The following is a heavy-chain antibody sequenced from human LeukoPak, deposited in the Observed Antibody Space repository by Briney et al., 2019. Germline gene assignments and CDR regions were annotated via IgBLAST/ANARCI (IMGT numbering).Heavy chain of an antibody. D-gene: IGHD5-18*01. CDR3: ARGNPDTAVVFDY. J-gene: IGHJ4*02. CDR1: GGSFSGFH. CDR2: INHSGST. Sequence: SETLSLTCAVYGGSFSGFHWSWVRQPPGKGLEWIGEINHSGSTNYNPSLKSRVTISVDTSKNQFSLKLSSVTAADTAVYYCARGNPDTAVVFDYWGQGTLVTVSS. V-gene: IGHV4-34*01.